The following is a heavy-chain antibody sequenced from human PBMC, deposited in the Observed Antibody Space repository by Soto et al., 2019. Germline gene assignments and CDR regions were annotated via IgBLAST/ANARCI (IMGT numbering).Heavy chain of an antibody. CDR1: GGSFSGYY. V-gene: IGHV4-34*01. CDR3: ARDKITGLFDY. J-gene: IGHJ4*02. D-gene: IGHD2-8*02. Sequence: QVQLQHWGAGLLKPSETLSLTCAVYGGSFSGYYWTWIRQPPGTGLEWIGEINHSGSTNYNPSLKSRGTISVDTSKNQFSLKLTSVTAADTAVYYCARDKITGLFDYWGQGTLVTVSS. CDR2: INHSGST.